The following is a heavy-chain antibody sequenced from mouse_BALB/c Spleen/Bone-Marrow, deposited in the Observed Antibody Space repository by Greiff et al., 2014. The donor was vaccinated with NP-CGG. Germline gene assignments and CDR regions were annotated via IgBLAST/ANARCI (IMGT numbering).Heavy chain of an antibody. CDR1: LLI. D-gene: IGHD5-1*01. CDR3: AKGEPYLAWFAY. V-gene: IGHV2-3*01. CDR2: IWGDGST. Sequence: VKLVESGPGLVAPSQSLSITCTDPLLIEPPGKGLEWLGVIWGDGSTNYHSALTSRLSISKDNPKSQVFLKLNSLQTDDTATYYWAKGEPYLAWFAYWGQGTLVTVSA. J-gene: IGHJ3*01.